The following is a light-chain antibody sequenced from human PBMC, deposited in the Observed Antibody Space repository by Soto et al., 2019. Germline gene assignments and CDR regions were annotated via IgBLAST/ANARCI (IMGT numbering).Light chain of an antibody. Sequence: QSVLTQPASVSGSPGQSITISCTGTGSDVGAYNYVSWYQQHPDKAPKLMIYDVSDRPSGVSNRFSGSNSGNTASLTISGLQAQDVADYYCTSFTISSTLYVFGAGTQLTVL. CDR2: DVS. V-gene: IGLV2-14*01. J-gene: IGLJ1*01. CDR3: TSFTISSTLYV. CDR1: GSDVGAYNY.